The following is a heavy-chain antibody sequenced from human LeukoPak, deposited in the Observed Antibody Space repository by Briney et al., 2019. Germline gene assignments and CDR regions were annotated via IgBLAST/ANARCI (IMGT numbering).Heavy chain of an antibody. CDR2: ISSRGDS. Sequence: PSETLSLTCAVFGVSLPSNTSYWAWVRQTPGKGLEWVATISSRGDSYYNPSLQSRISISVDTSMNRVSLQLTSATAADTGFYFCAREGWSRRSYFDTWAPGILVTVSS. V-gene: IGHV4-39*07. D-gene: IGHD1-26*01. J-gene: IGHJ5*02. CDR3: AREGWSRRSYFDT. CDR1: GVSLPSNTSY.